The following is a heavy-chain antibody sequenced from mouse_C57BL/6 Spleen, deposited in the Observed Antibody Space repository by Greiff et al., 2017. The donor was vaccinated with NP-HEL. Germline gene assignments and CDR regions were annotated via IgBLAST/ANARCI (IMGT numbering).Heavy chain of an antibody. D-gene: IGHD2-4*01. CDR3: ASYYDYVHAMDY. Sequence: VQLQQPGAELVKPGASVKLSCKASGYTFTSYWMQWVKQRPGQGLEWIGEIDPSDSYTNYNQKFKGKATLTVDTSSSTAYMQLSSLTSEDSAVYYCASYYDYVHAMDYWGQGTSVTVSS. V-gene: IGHV1-50*01. CDR2: IDPSDSYT. J-gene: IGHJ4*01. CDR1: GYTFTSYW.